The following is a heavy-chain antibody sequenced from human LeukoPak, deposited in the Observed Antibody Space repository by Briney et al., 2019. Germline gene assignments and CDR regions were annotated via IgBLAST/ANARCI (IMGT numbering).Heavy chain of an antibody. CDR3: ARDFFSGVGYYYYYMDV. D-gene: IGHD2-15*01. Sequence: ASVKVSCKASGYTFTSYYMHWVRQAPGQGLEWMGIINPSGGSTSYAQKFQGRVTMTRDTSTSTVYMELSSLRSEDTAVYYCARDFFSGVGYYYYYMDVWGKGTTVTISS. CDR2: INPSGGST. J-gene: IGHJ6*03. CDR1: GYTFTSYY. V-gene: IGHV1-46*01.